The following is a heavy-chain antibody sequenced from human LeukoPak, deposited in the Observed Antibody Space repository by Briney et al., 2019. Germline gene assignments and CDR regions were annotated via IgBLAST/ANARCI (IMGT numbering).Heavy chain of an antibody. CDR3: ARDRAGYYDSSGPLDY. CDR1: EFTFSTYA. V-gene: IGHV3-30-3*01. CDR2: ISYDGSNK. Sequence: GGSLRLSCAASEFTFSTYAMHWVRQAPGKGLEWVAVISYDGSNKYYADSVKGRFTISRDNSNSTLYLQMNNLRADDTAVYSCARDRAGYYDSSGPLDYWGQGTLVTVSS. D-gene: IGHD3-22*01. J-gene: IGHJ4*02.